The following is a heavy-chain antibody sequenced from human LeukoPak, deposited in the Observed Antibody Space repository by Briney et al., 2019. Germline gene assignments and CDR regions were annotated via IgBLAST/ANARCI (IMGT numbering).Heavy chain of an antibody. J-gene: IGHJ4*02. CDR3: AKDGGYCSSTSCSGGDFDY. CDR1: GFTFSSYA. CDR2: ISGSGGSK. V-gene: IGHV3-23*01. Sequence: GASLRLSCAASGFTFSSYAMSWVRQAPGKGLEWVSAISGSGGSKYYADSVKGRFTISRDNSKNTLYLQMNSLRAEDTAVYYCAKDGGYCSSTSCSGGDFDYWGQGTLVTVSS. D-gene: IGHD2-2*01.